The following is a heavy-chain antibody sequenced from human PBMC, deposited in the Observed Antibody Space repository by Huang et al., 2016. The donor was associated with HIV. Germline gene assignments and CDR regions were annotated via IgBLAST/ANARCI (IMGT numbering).Heavy chain of an antibody. V-gene: IGHV1-69*13. CDR1: GGTFSSYA. CDR2: IIPIFGAA. CDR3: ASKRGYSGYDIGYYFDY. J-gene: IGHJ4*02. Sequence: QVQLVQSGAEVKKPGSSVKVSCKASGGTFSSYAISWVRQAPGQGIEWRGVIIPIFGAANNAKKFQGRVTITADESTSTAYMELSSLGSEDTAVYYCASKRGYSGYDIGYYFDYWGQGTLVTVSS. D-gene: IGHD5-12*01.